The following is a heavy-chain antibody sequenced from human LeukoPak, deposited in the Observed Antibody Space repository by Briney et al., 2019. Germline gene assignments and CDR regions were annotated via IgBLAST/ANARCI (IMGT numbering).Heavy chain of an antibody. CDR3: AKGSFSNWPYYFDY. D-gene: IGHD5-24*01. Sequence: GGSLRLSCAASGFTFSSYSMTWVRQVSGKGLEWVSSVSGSGGMTDYADSVKGRFTISRDNSKNTVYLQMNSLRADDTAIYYCAKGSFSNWPYYFDYWGQGTLVTVSS. CDR1: GFTFSSYS. CDR2: VSGSGGMT. J-gene: IGHJ4*01. V-gene: IGHV3-23*01.